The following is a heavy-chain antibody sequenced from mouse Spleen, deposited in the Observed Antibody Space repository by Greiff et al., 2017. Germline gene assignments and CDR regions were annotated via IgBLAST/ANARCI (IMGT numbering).Heavy chain of an antibody. CDR2: ISYDGSN. CDR1: GYSITRGYY. Sequence: ESGPGLVKPSQSLSLTCSVTGYSITRGYYWNWIRQFPGNKLEWMGYISYDGSNNYNPSLKNRISITRDTSKNQFFLKLNSVTTEDTATYYCARDGGDYDWFAYWGQGTLVTVSA. D-gene: IGHD2-4*01. V-gene: IGHV3-6*01. J-gene: IGHJ3*01. CDR3: ARDGGDYDWFAY.